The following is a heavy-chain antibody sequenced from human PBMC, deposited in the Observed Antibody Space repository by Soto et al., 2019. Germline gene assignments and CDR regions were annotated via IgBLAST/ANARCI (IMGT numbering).Heavy chain of an antibody. CDR2: INAGNGNT. CDR1: GYTFTSYA. J-gene: IGHJ6*02. CDR3: ATRFPLNKQLWLPPDYYYGMDV. V-gene: IGHV1-3*01. Sequence: ASVKVSCKASGYTFTSYAMHWVRRAPGQRLEWMGWINAGNGNTKYSQKLQGRVTITRDTSASTAYMELSSLRSEDTAVYYCATRFPLNKQLWLPPDYYYGMDVWGQGTTVTVSS. D-gene: IGHD5-18*01.